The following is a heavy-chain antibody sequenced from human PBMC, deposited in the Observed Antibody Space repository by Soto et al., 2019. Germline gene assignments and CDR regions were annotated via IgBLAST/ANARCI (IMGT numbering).Heavy chain of an antibody. CDR1: GFTFSSCA. CDR2: ISGSGGST. V-gene: IGHV3-23*01. D-gene: IGHD3-22*01. Sequence: GRSLILSGAASGFTFSSCAMSWVRQAPGKGLEWVPAISGSGGSTYYADSVKGRFTISRDNSKNTLYLQMNSLRAEDTAVYYCAKGSYYDSSGYYYFSLMSGMDVWGQGTTVTVSS. J-gene: IGHJ6*02. CDR3: AKGSYYDSSGYYYFSLMSGMDV.